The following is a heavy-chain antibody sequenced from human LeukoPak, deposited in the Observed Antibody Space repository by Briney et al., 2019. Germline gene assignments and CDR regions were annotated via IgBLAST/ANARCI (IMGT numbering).Heavy chain of an antibody. V-gene: IGHV3-23*01. Sequence: PGGSLRLSCAASGFSLSTYGVSWVRQPPGKGLEWVSGITGTGGSTYYADSVKGRFTVSRDTSKNTLYLQMNSPRAEDTAIYYCAKGHGTAVAGFYYWGQGTLVTVSS. D-gene: IGHD6-19*01. CDR2: ITGTGGST. J-gene: IGHJ4*02. CDR3: AKGHGTAVAGFYY. CDR1: GFSLSTYG.